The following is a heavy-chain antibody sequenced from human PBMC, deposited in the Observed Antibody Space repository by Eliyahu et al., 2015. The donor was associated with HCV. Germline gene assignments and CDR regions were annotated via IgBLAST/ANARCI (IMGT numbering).Heavy chain of an antibody. CDR1: GGSFSGYY. J-gene: IGHJ6*02. Sequence: QVQLQQWGAGLLKPSETLSLTCAVYGGSFSGYYWSWIRQPPGKGLEWLGEINHSGSTNYNPSLKSRVTISVDTSKNQFSLKLSSVTAADTAVYYCARRTAAAYYYYYDMDVWGQGTTVTVSS. D-gene: IGHD6-13*01. V-gene: IGHV4-34*01. CDR3: ARRTAAAYYYYYDMDV. CDR2: INHSGST.